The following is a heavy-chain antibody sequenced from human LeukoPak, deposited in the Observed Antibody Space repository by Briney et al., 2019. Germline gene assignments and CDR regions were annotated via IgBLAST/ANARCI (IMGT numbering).Heavy chain of an antibody. Sequence: GGSLRLSCAASGFTFRSYGMQWVRQAPGKGLGWVACISYDGSNKYYADSGQGRFTISRDNSRHTLYLQMNGLRAEDTAVYYCAKDQSENSDGGFDVWGQGTMVTVSS. CDR2: ISYDGSNK. CDR3: AKDQSENSDGGFDV. V-gene: IGHV3-30*18. CDR1: GFTFRSYG. J-gene: IGHJ3*01. D-gene: IGHD2-15*01.